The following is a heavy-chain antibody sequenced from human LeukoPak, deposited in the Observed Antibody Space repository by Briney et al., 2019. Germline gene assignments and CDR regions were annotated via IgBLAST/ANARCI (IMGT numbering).Heavy chain of an antibody. J-gene: IGHJ6*02. V-gene: IGHV3-74*01. CDR1: GFTFSSYS. Sequence: PGGSLRLSCAASGFTFSSYSMNWVRQAPGKGLVWVSRINGDGSSTTYADSVKGRLTISRDNAKNTLYLQMNSLRAEDTAVYYCARDRGYVMDVWGQGTTVTVSS. CDR2: INGDGSST. CDR3: ARDRGYVMDV.